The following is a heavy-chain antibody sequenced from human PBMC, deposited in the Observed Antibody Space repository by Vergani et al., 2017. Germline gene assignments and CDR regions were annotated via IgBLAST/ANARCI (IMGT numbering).Heavy chain of an antibody. J-gene: IGHJ4*02. CDR2: ISWNSGAV. Sequence: EVQLVESGGGLAQPGGSLRLSCEASGITFWKFGMHWVRQGPGKGLEWVSGISWNSGAVDYADSVRGRFTISRDNAKNSLFLQMSSLKVEDTGVYYCAREMSNEGFDYWGQGTRVTVS. D-gene: IGHD4-11*01. CDR1: GITFWKFG. CDR3: AREMSNEGFDY. V-gene: IGHV3-9*01.